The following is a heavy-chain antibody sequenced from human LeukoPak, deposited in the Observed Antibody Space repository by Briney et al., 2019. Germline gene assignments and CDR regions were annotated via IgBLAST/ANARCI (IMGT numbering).Heavy chain of an antibody. Sequence: ASVNVSCMASGYTFTRYGISWVGQAPGQGLEWMGWISAYNGNTNYAQKLQGRVTMTTDTSTSTAYMELRSLRSDDTAVYYCAREYDFWSGYSNWFDPWGQGTLVTVSS. D-gene: IGHD3-3*01. J-gene: IGHJ5*02. V-gene: IGHV1-18*01. CDR1: GYTFTRYG. CDR3: AREYDFWSGYSNWFDP. CDR2: ISAYNGNT.